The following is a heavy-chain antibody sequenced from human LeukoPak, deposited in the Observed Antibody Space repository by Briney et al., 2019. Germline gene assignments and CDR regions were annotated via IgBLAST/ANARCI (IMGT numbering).Heavy chain of an antibody. CDR3: ARVVAYWYYFDY. CDR2: INPNSGGT. Sequence: ASVKVSCKASGYTFTGYYMHWVRQAPGQGLEWMGWINPNSGGTNYAQKFQGRVTMTRDTSISTAYMEPSRLRSDDTAVYYCARVVAYWYYFDYWGQGTLVTVSS. J-gene: IGHJ4*02. V-gene: IGHV1-2*02. D-gene: IGHD2-8*02. CDR1: GYTFTGYY.